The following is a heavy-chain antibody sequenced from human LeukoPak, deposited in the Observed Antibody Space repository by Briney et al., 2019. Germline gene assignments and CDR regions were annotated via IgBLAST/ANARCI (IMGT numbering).Heavy chain of an antibody. J-gene: IGHJ4*02. CDR3: ARVSALEGPGDY. CDR1: GFTFSSYS. V-gene: IGHV3-21*01. CDR2: ISSSSSYI. D-gene: IGHD3-10*01. Sequence: GGSLRLSCAASGFTFSSYSMNWVRQAPGKGLEGVSSISSSSSYIYYADSVKGRSTISRDNAKNSLYLQMNSLRAEDTAVYYCARVSALEGPGDYWGQGALVTVSS.